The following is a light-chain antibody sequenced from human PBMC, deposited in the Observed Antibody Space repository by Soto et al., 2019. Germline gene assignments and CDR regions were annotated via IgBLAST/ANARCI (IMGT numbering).Light chain of an antibody. CDR1: QSISNSY. J-gene: IGKJ1*01. CDR2: GAS. Sequence: EVVLTQSPGTLSLSPGERATLSCRASQSISNSYLAWYQQKPGQAPRLLIYGASSRATGIPDRFSGSGSGTDFTLTISRLEPEDCAGYYWQQYGNAWRFGQGPKVEFK. V-gene: IGKV3-20*01. CDR3: QQYGNAWR.